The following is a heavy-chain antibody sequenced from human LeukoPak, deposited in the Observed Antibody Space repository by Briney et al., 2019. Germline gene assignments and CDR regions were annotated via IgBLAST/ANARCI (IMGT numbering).Heavy chain of an antibody. CDR1: GFTFSTYS. J-gene: IGHJ4*02. Sequence: GSLRLSCAASGFTFSTYSMNWVRQAPGKGLEWVSSIGSSSTSFPYADSVKGRFTISRDNAKNSLYLQMNSLRAEDTAVYYCATYAAPYDFWSGFYPDYWGQGILVTVSS. CDR2: IGSSSTSF. D-gene: IGHD3-3*01. V-gene: IGHV3-21*01. CDR3: ATYAAPYDFWSGFYPDY.